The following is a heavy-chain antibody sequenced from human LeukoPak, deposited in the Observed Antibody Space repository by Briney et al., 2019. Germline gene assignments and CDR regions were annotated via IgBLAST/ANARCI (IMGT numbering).Heavy chain of an antibody. CDR1: GFTFSNYG. CDR2: ITGNGGTT. Sequence: GGTQRLSCAASGFTFSNYGMNWVRQAPGKGLEWVSGITGNGGTTYYADSVKGRFTISRDNSKNTVYLQMNSLRAEDTAIYYCARDLGSYSSGWYMGFDYWGQGTLVTVSS. CDR3: ARDLGSYSSGWYMGFDY. V-gene: IGHV3-23*01. D-gene: IGHD6-19*01. J-gene: IGHJ4*02.